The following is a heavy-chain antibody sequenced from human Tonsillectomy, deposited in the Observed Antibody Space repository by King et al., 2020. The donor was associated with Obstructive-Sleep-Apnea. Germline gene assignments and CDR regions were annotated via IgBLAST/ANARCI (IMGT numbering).Heavy chain of an antibody. D-gene: IGHD2-21*02. Sequence: VQLVQSGGGVVQPGRSLRLSCAASGFTFSNYPMNWVRQAPGKGLEWVAVISYDGRNKHYADSVKGRFTISRDNPRNTLYVHMNSLRAEETAVYYCARDGSRGVATSGYFDSWGQGTLVTVSS. CDR2: ISYDGRNK. CDR1: GFTFSNYP. CDR3: ARDGSRGVATSGYFDS. J-gene: IGHJ4*02. V-gene: IGHV3-30*04.